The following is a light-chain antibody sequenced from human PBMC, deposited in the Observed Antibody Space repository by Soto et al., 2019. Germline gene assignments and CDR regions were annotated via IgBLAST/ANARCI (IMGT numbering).Light chain of an antibody. Sequence: IVLTQSPGTLSLFPGERATLSCRATQSVNSDSLAWYQQKPGQAPRLLIYIASRRATGIPDRFSGSGSGTDLALTISSLEPEDFAVYYCQQYGTSPWTFGQGTKVEIK. CDR3: QQYGTSPWT. J-gene: IGKJ1*01. CDR2: IAS. CDR1: QSVNSDS. V-gene: IGKV3-20*01.